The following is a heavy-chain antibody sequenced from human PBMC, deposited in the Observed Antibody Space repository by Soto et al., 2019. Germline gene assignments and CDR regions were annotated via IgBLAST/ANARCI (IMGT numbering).Heavy chain of an antibody. V-gene: IGHV4-34*01. CDR1: GWSLSDYN. CDR2: INNSGST. J-gene: IGHJ4*02. D-gene: IGHD5-12*01. Sequence: XETLSLTCAVDGWSLSDYNWSWIRQPPGKGLEWIGEINNSGSTNYNPSLKSRVTISKDTSKNQFSLKLSSVTAADTAVYYCARGVATFRDWGQGTLVTVSS. CDR3: ARGVATFRD.